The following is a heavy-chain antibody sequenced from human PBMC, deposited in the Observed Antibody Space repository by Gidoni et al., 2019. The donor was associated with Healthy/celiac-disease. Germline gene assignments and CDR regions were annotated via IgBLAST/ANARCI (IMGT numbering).Heavy chain of an antibody. J-gene: IGHJ1*01. V-gene: IGHV3-33*01. CDR2: IWYDGSNK. D-gene: IGHD4-17*01. CDR3: ARDGDNDYGDYLFQH. Sequence: QVQLVESGGGVVQPGRSLRLSCAASGFTFSSYGMHWVRQAPGKGLEWVSVIWYDGSNKYYADSVKGRFTISRDNSKNTLYLQMNSLRAEDTAVYYCARDGDNDYGDYLFQHWGQGTLVTVSS. CDR1: GFTFSSYG.